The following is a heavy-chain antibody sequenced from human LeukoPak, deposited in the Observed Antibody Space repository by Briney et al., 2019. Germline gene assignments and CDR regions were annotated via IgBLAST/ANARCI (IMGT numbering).Heavy chain of an antibody. D-gene: IGHD6-19*01. V-gene: IGHV1-2*02. CDR3: ARGQQWLEAFDY. Sequence: ASVKVSCKASGCTFTGYYIHWVRQAPGQGLQWMGWINPNSGFAHYPQNFQGRLTMTRDTSISTVYMELSRLRSDDTAVYYCARGQQWLEAFDYWGLGTLVTVSS. J-gene: IGHJ4*02. CDR1: GCTFTGYY. CDR2: INPNSGFA.